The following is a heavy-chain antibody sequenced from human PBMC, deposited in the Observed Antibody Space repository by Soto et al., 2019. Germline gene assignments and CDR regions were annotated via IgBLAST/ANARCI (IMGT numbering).Heavy chain of an antibody. J-gene: IGHJ4*02. Sequence: QITLKESGPTLVKPTQTLTLTCTVSGFSLTTSGVGVGWIRQPPGKAPEWLALIYWDGIERYSPSLRSRLTITMDTSKNPVVLTMTTMDPVDTATYYCAHSTCSGGTCSLCDHGGQGTPVIVSS. D-gene: IGHD2-15*01. CDR1: GFSLTTSGVG. CDR2: IYWDGIE. V-gene: IGHV2-5*02. CDR3: AHSTCSGGTCSLCDH.